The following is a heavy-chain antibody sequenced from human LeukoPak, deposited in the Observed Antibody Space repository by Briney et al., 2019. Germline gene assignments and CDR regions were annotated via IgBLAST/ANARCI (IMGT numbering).Heavy chain of an antibody. J-gene: IGHJ4*02. D-gene: IGHD4-23*01. V-gene: IGHV4-39*07. Sequence: SETLSLTCTVSGGSISSSSYYWGWIRQPPGKGLEWIGSIYYSGSTYYNPSLKSRVTISVDTSKNQFSLKLSSVTAADTAVYYCASAVRWFDYWGQGTLVTVSS. CDR1: GGSISSSSYY. CDR2: IYYSGST. CDR3: ASAVRWFDY.